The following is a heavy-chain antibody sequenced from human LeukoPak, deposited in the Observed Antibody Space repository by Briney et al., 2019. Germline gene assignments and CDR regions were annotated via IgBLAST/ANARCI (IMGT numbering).Heavy chain of an antibody. D-gene: IGHD3-9*01. CDR1: GYTFTGYY. CDR3: ARDYEVLVGGWFDP. V-gene: IGHV1-2*06. Sequence: ASVKVSCKASGYTFTGYYMHWVRQAPGQGLEWMGRINPNSGGTNYAQKFQGRVTMTRDTSISTAYMELSRLGSDDTAVYYCARDYEVLVGGWFDPWGQGTLVTVSS. J-gene: IGHJ5*02. CDR2: INPNSGGT.